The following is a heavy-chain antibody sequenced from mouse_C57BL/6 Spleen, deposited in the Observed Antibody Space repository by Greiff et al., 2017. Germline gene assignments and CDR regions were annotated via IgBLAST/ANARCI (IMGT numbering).Heavy chain of an antibody. CDR1: GYTFTSYW. D-gene: IGHD2-5*01. CDR3: AYYSNWFAY. CDR2: IHPNSGST. Sequence: QVQLQQPGAELVKPGASVKLSCKASGYTFTSYWMHWVKQRPGQGLEWIGMIHPNSGSTNYNEKFKSKATLTVDKSSSTAYMQLSSLTSEDSAVYYCAYYSNWFAYWGQGTLVTVSA. V-gene: IGHV1-64*01. J-gene: IGHJ3*01.